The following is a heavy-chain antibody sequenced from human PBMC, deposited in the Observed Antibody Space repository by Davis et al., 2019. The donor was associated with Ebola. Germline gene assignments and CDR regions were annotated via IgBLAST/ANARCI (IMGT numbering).Heavy chain of an antibody. CDR3: ARRGYSGIYHGFDV. CDR2: IYPGDSDT. V-gene: IGHV5-51*01. J-gene: IGHJ4*02. D-gene: IGHD1-26*01. CDR1: GFTFSIYN. Sequence: GGSLRLSCAASGFTFSIYNMNWVRQAPGKGLEWMGIIYPGDSDTRYSPSFQGQVTISADKSISTAHLQWSSLKASDTAMYYCARRGYSGIYHGFDVWGQGTLVTVSS.